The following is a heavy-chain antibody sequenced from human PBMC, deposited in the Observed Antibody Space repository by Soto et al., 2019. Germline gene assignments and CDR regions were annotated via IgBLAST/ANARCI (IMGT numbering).Heavy chain of an antibody. Sequence: EVQLVESGGGLVQPGKSLRLSCVASGFTFDDCSMHWVRQAPGKGLEWVSGISWDSGTIGYADSVKGRFSISRDGAKNSLYLQIHSLTVEDAALYYCVQGRYPTMASPLDHWGQGTLVTVSS. V-gene: IGHV3-9*01. CDR2: ISWDSGTI. J-gene: IGHJ5*02. CDR1: GFTFDDCS. CDR3: VQGRYPTMASPLDH. D-gene: IGHD5-12*01.